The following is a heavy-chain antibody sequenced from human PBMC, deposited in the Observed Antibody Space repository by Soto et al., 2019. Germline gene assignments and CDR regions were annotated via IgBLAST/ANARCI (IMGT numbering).Heavy chain of an antibody. CDR3: ARHYGRAFDI. V-gene: IGHV4-59*01. D-gene: IGHD4-17*01. Sequence: QVQLQESGPGLVKPSETLSLTCTVSGGSISSYYWSWIRQPPGKGLEWIGYIYYSGSTNYNPSLKSRVTISVDTSKNQFSLKLSSVTAADTAVYYCARHYGRAFDIWGQGTMVTVSS. J-gene: IGHJ3*02. CDR2: IYYSGST. CDR1: GGSISSYY.